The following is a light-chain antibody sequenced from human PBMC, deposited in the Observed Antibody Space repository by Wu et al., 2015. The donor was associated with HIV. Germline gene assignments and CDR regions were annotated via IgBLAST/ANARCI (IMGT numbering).Light chain of an antibody. CDR1: QSVSSY. Sequence: EIVLTQSPATLSLSPGERATLSCRASQSVSSYLAWYRQKPGQSPRLLIYDASKRAAGIPARFSGSGSGRDFTLTIRRLEPEDFAVYYCQQYSSSTWTFGQGTKVEIK. CDR3: QQYSSSTWT. J-gene: IGKJ1*01. V-gene: IGKV3-11*02. CDR2: DAS.